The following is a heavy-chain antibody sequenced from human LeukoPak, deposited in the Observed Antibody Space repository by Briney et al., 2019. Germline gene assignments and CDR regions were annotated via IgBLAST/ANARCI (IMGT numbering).Heavy chain of an antibody. D-gene: IGHD3-10*01. CDR1: GGSISSSSYY. CDR3: ASLGSYYTPNWFDP. V-gene: IGHV4-39*01. J-gene: IGHJ5*02. Sequence: SETLSLTCTASGGSISSSSYYWGWIRQPPGKGLEWIGSIYYSGSTYYNPSLKSRVTISVDTSKNQFSLKLSSVTAADMAVYYCASLGSYYTPNWFDPWGQGTLVTVSS. CDR2: IYYSGST.